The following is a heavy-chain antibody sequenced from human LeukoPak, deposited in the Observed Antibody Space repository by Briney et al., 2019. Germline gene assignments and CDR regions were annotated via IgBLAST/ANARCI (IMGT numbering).Heavy chain of an antibody. CDR2: INHSGST. CDR1: GGSFSGYY. Sequence: SETLSLTCAVHGGSFSGYYWSWIRQPPGKGLEWIGEINHSGSTNYNPSLKSRVTISVDTSKNQFSLKLSSVTAADTAVYYCARGPGSGSYFGYFDYWGQGTLVTVSS. CDR3: ARGPGSGSYFGYFDY. V-gene: IGHV4-34*01. D-gene: IGHD1-26*01. J-gene: IGHJ4*02.